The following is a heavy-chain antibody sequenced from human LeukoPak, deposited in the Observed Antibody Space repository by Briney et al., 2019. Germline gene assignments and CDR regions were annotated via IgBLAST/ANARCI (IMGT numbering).Heavy chain of an antibody. V-gene: IGHV3-7*01. J-gene: IGHJ4*02. CDR3: ARLFRPYYYDTSGIDY. D-gene: IGHD3-22*01. CDR1: GFTFNTYW. CDR2: IKQDGSEK. Sequence: GGSLRLSCAASGFTFNTYWMTWVRQAPGKGLEWVADIKQDGSEKYYLDSVKGRFTISRDNAKNALYLQMNSLRAEDTALYYCARLFRPYYYDTSGIDYWGQGTLVTISS.